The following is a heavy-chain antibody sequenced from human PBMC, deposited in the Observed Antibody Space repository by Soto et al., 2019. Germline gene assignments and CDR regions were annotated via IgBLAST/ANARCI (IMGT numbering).Heavy chain of an antibody. CDR1: GFTFSSYA. CDR3: ARAQPTYSSSYFDY. D-gene: IGHD3-22*01. Sequence: EVQLLESGGDLVQPGGSLRLSCAASGFTFSSYAMSWVRQAPGKGLEWVSTISGRGDHTYYTDSVKGRFTISRDNSKNTLYVHMNSLRAEDTAVYYCARAQPTYSSSYFDYWGQGTLVTVSS. V-gene: IGHV3-23*01. CDR2: ISGRGDHT. J-gene: IGHJ4*02.